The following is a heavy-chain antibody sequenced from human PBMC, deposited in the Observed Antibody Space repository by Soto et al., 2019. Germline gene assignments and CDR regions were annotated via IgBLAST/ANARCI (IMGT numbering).Heavy chain of an antibody. CDR3: NRGSEYDFWSGYL. D-gene: IGHD3-3*01. CDR1: GGTSTRYA. V-gene: IGHV1-69*06. J-gene: IGHJ4*02. Sequence: QERLVQSGAEVRKPGSSVKVSCKVTGGTSTRYAINWVRQAPGQGLEWMGGIVPMLGTSKYAQKFQGRVTITADTSTNIAYIELRSLRSEDTAVYYCNRGSEYDFWSGYLWGQGTLVSVSS. CDR2: IVPMLGTS.